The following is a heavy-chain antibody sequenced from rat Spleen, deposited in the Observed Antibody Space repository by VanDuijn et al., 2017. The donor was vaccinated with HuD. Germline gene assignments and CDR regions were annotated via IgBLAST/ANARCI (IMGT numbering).Heavy chain of an antibody. CDR2: ISYDGIST. CDR3: VRHGYTRYYFDY. J-gene: IGHJ2*01. V-gene: IGHV5-29*01. Sequence: EVKLVESGGGLVQPGRSLKLSCAASGFNFNDYWMGWVRQAPGKGLEWVAAISYDGISTYYRDSVRGRFTISSDNAKSTLYLQMDSLRSEDTASYYCVRHGYTRYYFDYWGQGVMVTVSS. D-gene: IGHD1-9*01. CDR1: GFNFNDYW.